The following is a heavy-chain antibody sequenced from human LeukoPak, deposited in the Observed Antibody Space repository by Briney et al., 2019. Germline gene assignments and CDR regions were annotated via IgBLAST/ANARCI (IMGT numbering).Heavy chain of an antibody. V-gene: IGHV1-2*02. CDR1: GYTFTGYY. CDR3: ARDLEYSSSSEEY. Sequence: GASVKVSCKASGYTFTGYYMHWVRQAPGQGLEWMGWINPNSGGTNYAQKFQGRVTMTRDTSISTAYMELSRLRSDDTAVYYCARDLEYSSSSEEYWGQGTLVTVSS. J-gene: IGHJ4*02. CDR2: INPNSGGT. D-gene: IGHD6-6*01.